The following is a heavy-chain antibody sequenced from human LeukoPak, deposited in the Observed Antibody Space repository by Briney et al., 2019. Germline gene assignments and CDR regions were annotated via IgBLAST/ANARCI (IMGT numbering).Heavy chain of an antibody. CDR3: ARAKSMIVVVSPFDY. CDR1: GFTFSDYY. Sequence: GGSLRLSCAASGFTFSDYYMSWIRQAPGKGLEWVSYISSSGSTIYYADSVKGRFTISRDNAKNSLYLQMNSLRAEDTAVYYCARAKSMIVVVSPFDYWGQGTLVTVSS. J-gene: IGHJ4*02. V-gene: IGHV3-11*04. D-gene: IGHD3-22*01. CDR2: ISSSGSTI.